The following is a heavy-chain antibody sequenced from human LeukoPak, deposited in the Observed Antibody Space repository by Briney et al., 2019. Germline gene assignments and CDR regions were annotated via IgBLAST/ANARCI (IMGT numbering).Heavy chain of an antibody. CDR1: GFTFSSYA. V-gene: IGHV3-30*04. CDR2: ISYDGSNK. D-gene: IGHD1-1*01. J-gene: IGHJ4*02. Sequence: PWRSLRLSFASSGFTFSSYARHWVRQARCKGVEGVAVISYDGSNKYYADSVKGRFTISRDNSKNTLYLQMNSLRAEDTAVYYCARDEGGTTLDYWGQGTLVTVSS. CDR3: ARDEGGTTLDY.